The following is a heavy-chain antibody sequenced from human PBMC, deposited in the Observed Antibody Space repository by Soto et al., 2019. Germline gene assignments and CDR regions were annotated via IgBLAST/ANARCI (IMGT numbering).Heavy chain of an antibody. CDR1: GDTFTSYY. CDR2: INPHGGGT. CDR3: ARSSGGNFGIIIEGSNWFDP. V-gene: IGHV1-46*01. Sequence: ASVKVSFKAPGDTFTSYYLTWVRQAPGQGLEWMGVINPHGGGTRCAQKFQGRVTMTRDTSRSTVYMELGSLRSDDTAIYYCARSSGGNFGIIIEGSNWFDPWGQGTLVTVSS. D-gene: IGHD3-10*01. J-gene: IGHJ5*02.